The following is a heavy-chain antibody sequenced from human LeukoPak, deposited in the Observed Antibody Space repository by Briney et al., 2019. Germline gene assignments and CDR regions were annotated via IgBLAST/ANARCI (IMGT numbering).Heavy chain of an antibody. J-gene: IGHJ4*01. D-gene: IGHD3-22*01. CDR2: SDGGGGST. Sequence: GGSLRLSCAASGFSLSDHWMHWVRQVLGMGLVWVSRSDGGGGSTSYADSVKGRFSISRDNARNTLYLQMNNLRVDDMAIYYCARGPGSSGGAYVGDYWGHGTLVTVSS. V-gene: IGHV3-74*01. CDR1: GFSLSDHW. CDR3: ARGPGSSGGAYVGDY.